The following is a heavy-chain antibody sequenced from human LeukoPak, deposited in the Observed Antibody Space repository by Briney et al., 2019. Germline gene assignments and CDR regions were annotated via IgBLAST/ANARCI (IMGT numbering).Heavy chain of an antibody. J-gene: IGHJ3*02. CDR1: GYTFTSYG. V-gene: IGHV1-18*01. D-gene: IGHD2-2*01. CDR2: ISAYNGNT. CDR3: ARFMYFIVVVPTAPVDAFDI. Sequence: ASVKVSCKASGYTFTSYGISWVRQAPGQGLEWMGWISAYNGNTNYAQKLQGRVTMTTDTSTSTAYMELRSLRSDDTAVYYCARFMYFIVVVPTAPVDAFDIWGQGTMVTVSS.